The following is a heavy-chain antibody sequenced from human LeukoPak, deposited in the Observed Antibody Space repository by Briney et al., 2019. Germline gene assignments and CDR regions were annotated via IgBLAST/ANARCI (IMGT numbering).Heavy chain of an antibody. CDR1: GFTFSSYS. CDR2: ISSSSSTI. D-gene: IGHD3-22*01. V-gene: IGHV3-48*01. CDR3: ARFPAPYYYDSRVLYFDY. Sequence: GGSLRLSCAASGFTFSSYSMNWVRQAPGKGLEWVSYISSSSSTIYYADSVKGRFTISRDNAKNSLYLQMNSLGAEDTAVYYCARFPAPYYYDSRVLYFDYWGQGTLVTVSS. J-gene: IGHJ4*02.